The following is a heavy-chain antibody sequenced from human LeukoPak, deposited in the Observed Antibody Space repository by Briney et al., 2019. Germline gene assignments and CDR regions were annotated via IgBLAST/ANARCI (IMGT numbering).Heavy chain of an antibody. CDR2: INWNGAST. D-gene: IGHD3-22*01. CDR1: GFTFDDYG. CDR3: ARHNNYDSSGSCKT. V-gene: IGHV3-20*01. Sequence: GGSLRLSCAASGFTFDDYGMSWVRQAPGKGLEWVSDINWNGASTGYADSVKGRFTISRDNAKNSLYLQMDSLRAEDTALYHCARHNNYDSSGSCKTWGQGTLVTVSS. J-gene: IGHJ4*02.